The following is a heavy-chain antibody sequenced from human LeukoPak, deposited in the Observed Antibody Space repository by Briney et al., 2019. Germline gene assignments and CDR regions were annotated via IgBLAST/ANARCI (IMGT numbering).Heavy chain of an antibody. J-gene: IGHJ4*02. CDR1: GYTFTSYD. D-gene: IGHD6-19*01. CDR3: ARGFGYSSGWYYFDY. Sequence: GASAKVSCKASGYTFTSYDINWVRQATGQGLEWMGWMNPNSGNTGYAQKFQGRVTMTRNTSISTAYMELSSLRSEDTAVYYCARGFGYSSGWYYFDYWGQGTLVTVSS. V-gene: IGHV1-8*01. CDR2: MNPNSGNT.